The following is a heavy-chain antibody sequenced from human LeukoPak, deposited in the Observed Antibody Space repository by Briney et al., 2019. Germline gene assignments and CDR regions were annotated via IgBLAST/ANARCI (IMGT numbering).Heavy chain of an antibody. CDR2: IYYSGST. V-gene: IGHV4-59*01. CDR3: TRRVATTGIYAFDI. Sequence: SETLSLTCTVSGGSITTYYWTWIRQPPGKGLEWIGYIYYSGSTNYNPSLKSRVTISLDTSKNQFSLKLNSVTAADTAVYYCTRRVATTGIYAFDIWGQGTMVTVSS. J-gene: IGHJ3*02. CDR1: GGSITTYY. D-gene: IGHD1-1*01.